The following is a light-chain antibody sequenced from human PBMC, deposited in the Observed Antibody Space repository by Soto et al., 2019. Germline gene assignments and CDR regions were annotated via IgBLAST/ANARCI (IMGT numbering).Light chain of an antibody. CDR2: DAC. CDR1: QSVSSY. CDR3: QQRSNWPPIT. J-gene: IGKJ5*01. V-gene: IGKV3-11*01. Sequence: IALTQSPAPLSLSPVERATLSCRASQSVSSYLAWYQQKLGQAPRPRIYDACNRATGIPARFSGSGSGTDFTLTISSLEPEDFAVYYCQQRSNWPPITFGQGTRLEI.